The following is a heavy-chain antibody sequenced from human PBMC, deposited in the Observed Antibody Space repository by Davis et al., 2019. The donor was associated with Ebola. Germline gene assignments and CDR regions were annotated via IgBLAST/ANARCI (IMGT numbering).Heavy chain of an antibody. J-gene: IGHJ4*01. D-gene: IGHD2-8*01. CDR1: GFTFSSFL. Sequence: GESLKISCAASGFTFSSFLMHWVRQAPGKGPVWVSRINTDGSSTAYADSVQGRFTISRDNAKNTLYLQMNSLRAEDTAVYYCAKGNGYWGHGTLVTVSS. CDR3: AKGNGY. V-gene: IGHV3-74*01. CDR2: INTDGSST.